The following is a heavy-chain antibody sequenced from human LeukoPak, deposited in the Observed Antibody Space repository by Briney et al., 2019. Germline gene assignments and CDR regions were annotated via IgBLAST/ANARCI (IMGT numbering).Heavy chain of an antibody. CDR1: GGFISRYY. V-gene: IGHV4-59*08. Sequence: SETLSPTCTVSGGFISRYYWSWIRQPPGKGLEWIGYIYYSGSTNYNPSLKSRVTISLDTSKNQFSLKLSSVTAADTAVFYCARQKVGATGYFDYWGQGTLVTVSS. CDR3: ARQKVGATGYFDY. D-gene: IGHD1-26*01. CDR2: IYYSGST. J-gene: IGHJ4*02.